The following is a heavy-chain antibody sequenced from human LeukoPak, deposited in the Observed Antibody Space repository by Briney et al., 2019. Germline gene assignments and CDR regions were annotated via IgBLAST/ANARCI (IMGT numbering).Heavy chain of an antibody. CDR1: GFTFSSYW. D-gene: IGHD5-18*01. CDR3: ARESAMVTLHAFDI. Sequence: PGGSLRLSCAASGFTFSSYWMSWVRQAPGKGLEWVANIKQDGSEKYYVDSVKGRFTISRDNAKNSLYLQMNSLRAEDTAVYYCARESAMVTLHAFDIWGQGTMVTVSS. J-gene: IGHJ3*02. CDR2: IKQDGSEK. V-gene: IGHV3-7*01.